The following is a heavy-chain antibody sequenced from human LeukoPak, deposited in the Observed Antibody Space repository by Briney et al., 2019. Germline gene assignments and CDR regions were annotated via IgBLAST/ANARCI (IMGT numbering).Heavy chain of an antibody. J-gene: IGHJ4*02. CDR2: INHSGST. V-gene: IGHV4-34*01. D-gene: IGHD6-19*01. Sequence: SETLSLTCAVYGGSFSGYYWSWIRQPPGKGLEWIGEINHSGSTNYNPSLKSRVTISVDTSKNQFSLKLSSVTAADTAVYYCARVPVAGDFLSVYFDYWGQGTLVTVSS. CDR3: ARVPVAGDFLSVYFDY. CDR1: GGSFSGYY.